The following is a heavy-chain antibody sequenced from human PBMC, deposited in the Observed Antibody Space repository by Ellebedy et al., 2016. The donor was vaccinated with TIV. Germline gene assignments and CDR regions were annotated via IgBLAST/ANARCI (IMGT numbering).Heavy chain of an antibody. CDR1: GVSISSYY. Sequence: SETLSLXXSVSGVSISSYYWSWIRQPPGKGLEWIGYIYYSGSTNYNPSLKSRVTISVDTSKNQFSLKLNSVTAADTAVYYCAREGHGSSYYFDYWGQGTLVTVSS. CDR2: IYYSGST. D-gene: IGHD3-10*01. V-gene: IGHV4-59*01. CDR3: AREGHGSSYYFDY. J-gene: IGHJ4*02.